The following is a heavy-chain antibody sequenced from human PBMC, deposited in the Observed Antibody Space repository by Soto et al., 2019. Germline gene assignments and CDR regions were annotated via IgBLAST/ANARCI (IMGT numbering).Heavy chain of an antibody. J-gene: IGHJ6*02. CDR2: IWYDGSNK. CDR3: ARDGQSLAPYALDV. D-gene: IGHD6-19*01. V-gene: IGHV3-33*01. Sequence: QVQVVESGGGVVQPGRSLRLSCPASGFTFRSHAMHWVRQAPGKGLEWVAQIWYDGSNKYYADSVKGRFTISRDNSKNTLYVQMDSLRVENTAVYYCARDGQSLAPYALDVWGQGTSVTVS. CDR1: GFTFRSHA.